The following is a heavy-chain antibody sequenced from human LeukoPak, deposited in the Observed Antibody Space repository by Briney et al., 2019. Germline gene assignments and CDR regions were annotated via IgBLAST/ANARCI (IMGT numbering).Heavy chain of an antibody. J-gene: IGHJ4*02. CDR2: IIPIFGTA. Sequence: ASVKVSCTASGGTFSSYAISWVRQAPGQGLEWMGGIIPIFGTANYAQKFQGRVTITADESTSTAYMELSSLRSEDTAVYYCARDRVAAAGTVVAYNYWGQGTLVTVSS. CDR1: GGTFSSYA. CDR3: ARDRVAAAGTVVAYNY. V-gene: IGHV1-69*13. D-gene: IGHD6-13*01.